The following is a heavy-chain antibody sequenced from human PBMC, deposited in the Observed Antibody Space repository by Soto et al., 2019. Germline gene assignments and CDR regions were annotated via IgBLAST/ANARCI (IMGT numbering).Heavy chain of an antibody. Sequence: SETLSLSCAVSGGTFNGYYWNWIRQPPGKGLEWIGEIHHTGGTHYKPSLKSRVTLSVDRSKNTVYLQLTSVTAADTAVYYCARQNRGQYYYGLDVWGQGTTVTVSS. CDR2: IHHTGGT. V-gene: IGHV4-34*10. J-gene: IGHJ6*02. CDR1: GGTFNGYY. CDR3: ARQNRGQYYYGLDV.